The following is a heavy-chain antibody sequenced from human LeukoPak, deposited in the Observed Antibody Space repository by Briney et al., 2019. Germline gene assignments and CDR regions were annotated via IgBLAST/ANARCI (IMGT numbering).Heavy chain of an antibody. CDR1: GYTFTSYG. CDR3: ARDRSSGWYPSNWFDP. Sequence: ASVKVSCKASGYTFTSYGISWVRQAPGQGLEWMGWINPNSGGTNYAQKFQGRVTMTRDTSTSTAYMELSRLRSDDTAVYYCARDRSSGWYPSNWFDPWGQGTLVTVSS. V-gene: IGHV1-2*02. CDR2: INPNSGGT. D-gene: IGHD6-19*01. J-gene: IGHJ5*02.